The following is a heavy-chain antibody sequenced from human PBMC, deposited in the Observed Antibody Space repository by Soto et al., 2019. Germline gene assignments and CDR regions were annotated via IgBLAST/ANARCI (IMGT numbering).Heavy chain of an antibody. D-gene: IGHD3-3*01. CDR2: IYYSGST. CDR1: GGSVSGGSYY. V-gene: IGHV4-61*01. Sequence: SETQSLTCTVSGGSVSGGSYYWSWIRQPLGKGLEWIGYIYYSGSTNYNPSLKSRVTISVDTSKNQFSLKLSSVTAADTAVYYCARVLREYYYYYGMDVWGQGTTVTSP. J-gene: IGHJ6*02. CDR3: ARVLREYYYYYGMDV.